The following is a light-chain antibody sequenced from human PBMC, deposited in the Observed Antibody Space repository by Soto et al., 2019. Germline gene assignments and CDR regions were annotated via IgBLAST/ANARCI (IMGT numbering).Light chain of an antibody. CDR2: GTS. V-gene: IGKV3D-15*01. Sequence: EIVMTQSPATLSLSPGERATLSCRASQRISSKLAWYQQKPGQAPRLLIYGTSTRATGIPDRFSGSGSGTEFTLTISSLQSEDVAIYHCEQYDNKPPITFSQGTRLE. CDR3: EQYDNKPPIT. J-gene: IGKJ5*01. CDR1: QRISSK.